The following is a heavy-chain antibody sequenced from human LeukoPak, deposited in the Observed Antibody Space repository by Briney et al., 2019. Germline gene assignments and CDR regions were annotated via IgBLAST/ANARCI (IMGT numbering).Heavy chain of an antibody. CDR2: INPNSGGT. CDR1: GYTFTGYY. CDR3: ARDGLPYCGGDCYRTGGAFDI. D-gene: IGHD2-21*01. V-gene: IGHV1-2*02. J-gene: IGHJ3*02. Sequence: GASVKVSCKASGYTFTGYYMHWVRQAPGQGLEWMGWINPNSGGTNYAQKFQGRVTMTRDTSISTAYMELSRLRSDDTAVYYCARDGLPYCGGDCYRTGGAFDIWGQGTMVTVSS.